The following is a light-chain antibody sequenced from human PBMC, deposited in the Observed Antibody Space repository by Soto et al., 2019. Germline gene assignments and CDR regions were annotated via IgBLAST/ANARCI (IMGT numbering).Light chain of an antibody. Sequence: QSALTQPASVSGSPGQSITISCTGTSSDVGGYNYVSWYQQHPGKAPKLMIYEVRNRPSGVSYRFSGSKSGNTASLIISGLQAEDEADYYCSSYTSSYTVVFGGGTKLTVL. CDR1: SSDVGGYNY. J-gene: IGLJ2*01. CDR3: SSYTSSYTVV. V-gene: IGLV2-14*01. CDR2: EVR.